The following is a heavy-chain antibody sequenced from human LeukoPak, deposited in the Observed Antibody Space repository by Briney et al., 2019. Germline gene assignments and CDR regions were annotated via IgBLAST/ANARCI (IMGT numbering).Heavy chain of an antibody. D-gene: IGHD3-10*01. CDR2: INHSGST. J-gene: IGHJ3*02. CDR1: GGSFSGYY. V-gene: IGHV4-34*01. CDR3: ARLTGYYGSGRDI. Sequence: PSETLSLTCAVYGGSFSGYYWSWIRQPPGKGLEWIGEINHSGSTNYNPSLKSRVTISVDTSKNQFSLKLSSVTAADTAVYYCARLTGYYGSGRDIWGQGTMVTVSS.